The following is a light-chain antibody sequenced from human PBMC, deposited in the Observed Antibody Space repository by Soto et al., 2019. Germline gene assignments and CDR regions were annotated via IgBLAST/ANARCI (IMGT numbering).Light chain of an antibody. J-gene: IGKJ1*01. V-gene: IGKV1-8*01. CDR2: AAS. CDR3: QQYYSYSWT. CDR1: QDISNY. Sequence: IQMTQSPSSLSASVGDRVTITWQASQDISNYLNWYKQKPGKAPKLLSYAASTLQSGVPSRFRGSGSGTDVTLTISCLKSEDFETYYCQQYYSYSWTFGQGTKVDIK.